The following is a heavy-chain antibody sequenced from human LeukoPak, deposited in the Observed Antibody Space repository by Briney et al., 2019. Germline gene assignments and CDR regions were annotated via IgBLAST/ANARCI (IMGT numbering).Heavy chain of an antibody. D-gene: IGHD3-22*01. CDR3: ARDPVRISPYDSSGYYPN. CDR2: ISTYNGNT. Sequence: APLKISSKASAYTFTINGISRVRQTPGQGLEWMGWISTYNGNTNYAQKLQGRVTMTTDTSTSTAYMELRSLRSDDTAVYYCARDPVRISPYDSSGYYPNWGQGTLVTVSS. CDR1: AYTFTING. J-gene: IGHJ4*02. V-gene: IGHV1-18*01.